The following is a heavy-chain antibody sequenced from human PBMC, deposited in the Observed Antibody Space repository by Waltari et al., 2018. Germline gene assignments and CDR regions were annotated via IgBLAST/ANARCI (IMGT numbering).Heavy chain of an antibody. CDR1: GFIFSNYG. Sequence: QLQLVQSGAEVKKPGASVKVSCKGSGFIFSNYGITWVRQAPGKGLGWMGWISAYNGNTNYEQKFQGRVTMTTDTSTSTAYMELRSLRSDDTAVYYCARDDVDSSSFGGFWGQGTLVTVSS. J-gene: IGHJ4*02. CDR3: ARDDVDSSSFGGF. CDR2: ISAYNGNT. D-gene: IGHD6-13*01. V-gene: IGHV1-18*01.